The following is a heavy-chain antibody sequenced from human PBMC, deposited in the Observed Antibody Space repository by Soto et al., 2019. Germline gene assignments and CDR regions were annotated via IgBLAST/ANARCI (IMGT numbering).Heavy chain of an antibody. Sequence: GESLKISCKGSGYSFTSYWIGWVRQMPGKGLEWMGIIYPGDSDTRYSPSFRGQVTISADKSISTAYLQWSSLKASDTAMYYRARLPYNYYYGMAVWGQGTTVTVSS. CDR1: GYSFTSYW. J-gene: IGHJ6*02. V-gene: IGHV5-51*01. CDR2: IYPGDSDT. CDR3: ARLPYNYYYGMAV.